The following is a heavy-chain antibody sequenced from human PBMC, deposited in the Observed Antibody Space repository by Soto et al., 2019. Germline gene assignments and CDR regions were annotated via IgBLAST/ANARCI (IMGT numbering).Heavy chain of an antibody. Sequence: GGSLRLSCAAFGLTISGKKYVAWVRQAPGKGLEWVSALYDVDGSFYADSVKGRFTTSSDSSKTTVYLQMNDLRPDDTAVYYCATWHEREHAYDVWGQGTTVTV. CDR1: GLTISGKKY. CDR3: ATWHEREHAYDV. D-gene: IGHD1-1*01. J-gene: IGHJ3*01. CDR2: LYDVDGS. V-gene: IGHV3-53*01.